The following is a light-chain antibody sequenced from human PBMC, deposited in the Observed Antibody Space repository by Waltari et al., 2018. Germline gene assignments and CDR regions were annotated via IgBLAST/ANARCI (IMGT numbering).Light chain of an antibody. J-gene: IGKJ4*01. CDR1: QSISSY. V-gene: IGKV3-11*01. CDR3: QQRSNWPPAVT. CDR2: DAS. Sequence: EIVLTQSPATLTLSQGARATLACRASQSISSYFAWYQQKPGQAPRLLIYDASTRATGIPARFSGSGSGTEFTLTISSLEPEDFAVDYCQQRSNWPPAVTFGGGTKVEIK.